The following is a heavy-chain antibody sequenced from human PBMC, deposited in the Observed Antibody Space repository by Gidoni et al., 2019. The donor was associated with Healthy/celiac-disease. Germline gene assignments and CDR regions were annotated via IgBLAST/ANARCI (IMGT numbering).Heavy chain of an antibody. J-gene: IGHJ3*02. CDR1: GGSISSYY. Sequence: QVQLQESGPGLVKPSETLSPTCTVSGGSISSYYWSWIRQPAGKGLEWIGRIYTSGSTNYNPSLKSRVNMSVDTSKNQFSLKLSSVTAADTAVYYCAREGRGYYDSREDAFDIWGQGTMVTVSS. V-gene: IGHV4-4*07. D-gene: IGHD3-22*01. CDR2: IYTSGST. CDR3: AREGRGYYDSREDAFDI.